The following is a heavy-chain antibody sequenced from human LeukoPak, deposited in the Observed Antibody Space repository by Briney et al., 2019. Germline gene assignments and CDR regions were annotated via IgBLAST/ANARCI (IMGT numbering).Heavy chain of an antibody. V-gene: IGHV4-59*01. CDR2: IYYSGST. D-gene: IGHD6-19*01. J-gene: IGHJ4*02. CDR3: ARGPGWYYFDY. CDR1: GGSISSYY. Sequence: SETLSLTCTVSGGSISSYYWSWIRQPPGKGLEWIGYIYYSGSTNYNPSLKSRVTISVDTSKNQFSLKLSSVTAADTALYYCARGPGWYYFDYWGQGTLVTVSS.